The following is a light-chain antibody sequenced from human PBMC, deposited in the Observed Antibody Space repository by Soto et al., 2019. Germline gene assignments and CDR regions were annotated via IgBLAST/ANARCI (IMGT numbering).Light chain of an antibody. V-gene: IGKV1-33*01. CDR1: QDISTY. Sequence: DIQMTQSPSSLSAFVGDRVTITCQASQDISTYVNWYQQKPGKTPNLLIYAASNLETRVPSRFSGSGSGTKFTLTISRLQSEDIGTYYCQQYDNLPFTFGPGTKVNVK. J-gene: IGKJ3*01. CDR3: QQYDNLPFT. CDR2: AAS.